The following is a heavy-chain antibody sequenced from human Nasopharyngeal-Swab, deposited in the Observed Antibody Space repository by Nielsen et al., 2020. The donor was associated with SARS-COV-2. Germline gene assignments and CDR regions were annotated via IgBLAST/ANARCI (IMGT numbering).Heavy chain of an antibody. CDR3: ARGGTVTKGRYNWFDP. D-gene: IGHD4-17*01. V-gene: IGHV3-7*01. CDR2: IKQDGSAK. CDR1: GFTFSSYS. Sequence: GESLKISCAASGFTFSSYSMNWVRQAPGKGLEWVANIKQDGSAKYYVDSVKGRFTISRDNAKNSLYLQMNSLRAEDTAVYYCARGGTVTKGRYNWFDPWGQGTLVTVSS. J-gene: IGHJ5*02.